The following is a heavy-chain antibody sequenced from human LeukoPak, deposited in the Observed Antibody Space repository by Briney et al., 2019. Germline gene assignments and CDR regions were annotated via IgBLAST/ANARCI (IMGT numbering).Heavy chain of an antibody. Sequence: PGGSLTLSCEASGFTFRSYAMNWVRQAPGKGLEWVSVISGRGDGTHYADSVKGRFTISIENSKNTLYLQVNSLRVEDTAVYSCAKAPGFTVVTSFDWWGQGTLVTVSS. CDR2: ISGRGDGT. CDR1: GFTFRSYA. J-gene: IGHJ4*02. D-gene: IGHD2-21*02. V-gene: IGHV3-23*01. CDR3: AKAPGFTVVTSFDW.